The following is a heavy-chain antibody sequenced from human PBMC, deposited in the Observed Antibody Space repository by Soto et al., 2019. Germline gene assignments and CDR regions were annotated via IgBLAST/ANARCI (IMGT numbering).Heavy chain of an antibody. CDR3: ARDPIGGGAPYYFDY. CDR1: GYTFTAYY. D-gene: IGHD3-16*01. Sequence: QVQLVQSGAEVKKPGASVKVSCRAYGYTFTAYYLYWVRQTPGQGLEWLGGINPDTGGADIAPKFQGKITMTRDTSINTAYMKLPSLPSDDTAVYYCARDPIGGGAPYYFDYGGQGTLVTVSS. CDR2: INPDTGGA. V-gene: IGHV1-2*02. J-gene: IGHJ4*02.